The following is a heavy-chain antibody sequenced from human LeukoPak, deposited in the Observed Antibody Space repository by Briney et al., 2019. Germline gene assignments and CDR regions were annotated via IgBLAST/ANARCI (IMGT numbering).Heavy chain of an antibody. CDR2: INPYSGGT. D-gene: IGHD1-26*01. CDR1: GYSFTGYY. Sequence: GASVKVSCKASGYSFTGYYMYWVRQAPGQGLEWVGWINPYSGGTNYAQKFQGRVTMTRDTSISTAYMELSSLRSDDTAVYYCAGSVGATARGAFDIWGQGTMVTVSS. CDR3: AGSVGATARGAFDI. V-gene: IGHV1-2*02. J-gene: IGHJ3*02.